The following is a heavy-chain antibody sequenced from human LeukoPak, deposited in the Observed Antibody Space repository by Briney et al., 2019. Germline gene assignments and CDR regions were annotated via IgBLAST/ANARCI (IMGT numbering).Heavy chain of an antibody. Sequence: GGSLRLSCTASGFTFGDYAMTWVRQAPGKGLEWVGFIASETYGGTAEYAASVKGRFIISRDDSKSIAYLQMNSLKTEDTAVYYCTRDQTPYYWGQGTLVTVSS. CDR3: TRDQTPYY. J-gene: IGHJ4*02. V-gene: IGHV3-49*04. CDR2: IASETYGGTA. CDR1: GFTFGDYA.